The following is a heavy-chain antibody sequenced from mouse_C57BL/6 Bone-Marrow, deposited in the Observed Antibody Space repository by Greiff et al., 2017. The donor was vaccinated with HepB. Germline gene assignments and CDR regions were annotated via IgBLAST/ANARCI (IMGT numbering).Heavy chain of an antibody. CDR3: AGSYSYYYGSSYSFDY. J-gene: IGHJ2*01. V-gene: IGHV1-82*01. Sequence: QVQLQQSGPELVKPGASVKISCKASGYAFSSSWMNWVKQRPGKGLEWIGRIYPGDGDTNYNGKFKGKATLTADKSSSTAYMQLSSLTSEDSAVYFCAGSYSYYYGSSYSFDYWGQGTTLTVSS. D-gene: IGHD1-1*01. CDR2: IYPGDGDT. CDR1: GYAFSSSW.